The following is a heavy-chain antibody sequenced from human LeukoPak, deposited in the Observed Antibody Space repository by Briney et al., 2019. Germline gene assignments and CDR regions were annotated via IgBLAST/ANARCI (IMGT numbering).Heavy chain of an antibody. CDR1: GFSVTNNY. CDR2: IKQDGSEK. CDR3: AKSCKYSGSYSED. V-gene: IGHV3-7*01. D-gene: IGHD1-26*01. J-gene: IGHJ4*02. Sequence: PGGSLRLSCAASGFSVTNNYMSWVRQAPGKGLEWVAKIKQDGSEKYYVDSVKGRFTISRDNAKNSLYLQMNSLRAEDTAVYYCAKSCKYSGSYSEDWGQGTLVNVS.